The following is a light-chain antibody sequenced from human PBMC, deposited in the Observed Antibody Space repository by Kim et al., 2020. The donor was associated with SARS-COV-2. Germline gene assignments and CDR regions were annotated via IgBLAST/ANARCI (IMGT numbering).Light chain of an antibody. V-gene: IGKV3-15*01. CDR3: QQYHNWPSYT. CDR2: AVS. CDR1: QSVSSS. Sequence: VSPGQSATLSCWASQSVSSSLAWYQQKPGQAPRLLIYAVSTRATGIPARFSGSGSGTVFTLTINSLQSEDFAVYYCQQYHNWPSYTFGQGTKLEI. J-gene: IGKJ2*01.